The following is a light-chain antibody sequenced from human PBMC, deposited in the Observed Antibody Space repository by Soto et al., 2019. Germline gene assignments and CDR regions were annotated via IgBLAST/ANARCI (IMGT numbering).Light chain of an antibody. CDR1: NSNIGSNT. CDR3: VSWDDSLSGLV. Sequence: QSVLTQPPSASGTPGQRVTISCSGSNSNIGSNTVNWYQQLPRTAPKLLIHTNNQRPSGVADRFSGSKSGTSASLAISGLRSEDEADYYCVSWDDSLSGLVFGTGTKLTVL. V-gene: IGLV1-44*01. J-gene: IGLJ1*01. CDR2: TNN.